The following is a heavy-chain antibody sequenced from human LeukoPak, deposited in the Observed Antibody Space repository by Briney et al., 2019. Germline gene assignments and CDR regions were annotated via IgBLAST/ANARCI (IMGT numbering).Heavy chain of an antibody. Sequence: GESLKISCKGSGYSFTSYWIGWVRQMPGKGLEWVAFIRYDGSNKYYADSVKGRFTISRDNSKNTLYLQMNSLRAEDTAVYYCAKDQGYYERRDYYFDYWGQGTLVTVSS. CDR1: GYSFTSYW. V-gene: IGHV3-30*02. D-gene: IGHD3-22*01. J-gene: IGHJ4*02. CDR2: IRYDGSNK. CDR3: AKDQGYYERRDYYFDY.